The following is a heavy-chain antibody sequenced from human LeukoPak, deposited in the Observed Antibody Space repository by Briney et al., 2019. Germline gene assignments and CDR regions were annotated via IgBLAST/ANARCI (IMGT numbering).Heavy chain of an antibody. V-gene: IGHV4-34*01. J-gene: IGHJ5*02. D-gene: IGHD3-22*01. CDR2: TNHIGST. CDR3: ARGGTYSSGWYNWFDP. Sequence: SETLSLTCAVYGGSFSGYYWSWIPRPPGKGLEWMGETNHIGSTNYNPSLKSRVTISVDTSKNQFSLKLSSVTAADTAVYYCARGGTYSSGWYNWFDPWGQGTLVTVSS. CDR1: GGSFSGYY.